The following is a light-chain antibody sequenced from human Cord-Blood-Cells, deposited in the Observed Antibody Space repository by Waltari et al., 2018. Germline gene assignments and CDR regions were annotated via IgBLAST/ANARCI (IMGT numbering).Light chain of an antibody. CDR3: QSADSSGTYYV. CDR1: ALPKQY. V-gene: IGLV3-25*03. Sequence: SSELTQPPSLSLSPAQTARITCSGAALPKQYYYWYQQKPGQAPVLVIYKDSERPSGIPERFSGSSSGTTVTLTISGVQAEDEADYYCQSADSSGTYYVFGTGTKVTVL. CDR2: KDS. J-gene: IGLJ1*01.